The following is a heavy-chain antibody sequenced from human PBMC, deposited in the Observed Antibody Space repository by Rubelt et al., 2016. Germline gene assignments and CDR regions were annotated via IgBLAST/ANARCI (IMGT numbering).Heavy chain of an antibody. CDR3: ARRSMEPTAKVAFDI. D-gene: IGHD1-14*01. J-gene: IGHJ3*02. CDR1: GGSFSDYS. V-gene: IGHV4-34*02. Sequence: QMQIQEWGAGLLKPSETLSLTCAVSGGSFSDYSWSWIRQSPEKGLEWIGYIYYSGSTYYNPSLKSRVTISVDTSKNQFSLVLSSMTVAYSAVYYGARRSMEPTAKVAFDIWGQWTMVTVSS. CDR2: IYYSGST.